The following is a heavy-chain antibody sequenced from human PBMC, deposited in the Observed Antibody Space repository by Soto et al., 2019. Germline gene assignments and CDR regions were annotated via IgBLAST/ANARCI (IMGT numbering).Heavy chain of an antibody. J-gene: IGHJ3*01. CDR2: MNPNSGNT. D-gene: IGHD3-9*01. Sequence: ASVKVSCKASGYTFTSYDINWVRQATGQGLEWMGWMNPNSGNTGYAQKFQGRVTMTRNTSISTAYMELSSLRSEDTAVYYCASVTPYYYFMTGYYHDSLDFWGPGTLVTVS. V-gene: IGHV1-8*01. CDR1: GYTFTSYD. CDR3: ASVTPYYYFMTGYYHDSLDF.